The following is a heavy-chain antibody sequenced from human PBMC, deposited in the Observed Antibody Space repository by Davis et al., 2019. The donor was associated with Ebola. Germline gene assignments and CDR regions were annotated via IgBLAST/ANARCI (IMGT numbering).Heavy chain of an antibody. CDR3: AVVYQGRPY. CDR2: INPSGGST. J-gene: IGHJ4*02. Sequence: ASVKVSCKASGYTFTSYYMHWVRQAPGQGLEWMGIINPSGGSTSYAQKFQGRVTLTTDTSTKTAYLELRGVTSADTAVYYCAVVYQGRPYWGQGTRVTVSS. CDR1: GYTFTSYY. V-gene: IGHV1-46*01. D-gene: IGHD2-2*01.